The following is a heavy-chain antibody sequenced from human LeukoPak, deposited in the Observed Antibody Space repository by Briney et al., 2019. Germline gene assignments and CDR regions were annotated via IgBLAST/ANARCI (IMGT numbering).Heavy chain of an antibody. CDR3: AKSNDSDAFDI. Sequence: GGSLRLSRAASGFTFSSYWMSWVRQAPGKGLEWVAVISYDGSNKYYADSVKGRFTISRDNSKNTLYLQMNSLRAEDTAVYYCAKSNDSDAFDIWGQGTMVTVSS. CDR2: ISYDGSNK. J-gene: IGHJ3*02. CDR1: GFTFSSYW. D-gene: IGHD2-8*01. V-gene: IGHV3-30*18.